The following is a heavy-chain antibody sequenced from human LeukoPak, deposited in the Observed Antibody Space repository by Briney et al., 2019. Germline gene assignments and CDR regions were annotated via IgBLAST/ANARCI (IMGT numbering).Heavy chain of an antibody. J-gene: IGHJ5*02. V-gene: IGHV4-59*08. CDR2: IYYSGST. CDR1: GVSISSYY. CDR3: ARLIREDDSSGIRLVWFDP. Sequence: SETLSLTCTVSGVSISSYYWSWIRQPPGKGLGWIGYIYYSGSTNYNPSLKSRVTISVDTSENQFSLKLSSVTAADTAVYYCARLIREDDSSGIRLVWFDPWGQGTLVTVSS. D-gene: IGHD3-22*01.